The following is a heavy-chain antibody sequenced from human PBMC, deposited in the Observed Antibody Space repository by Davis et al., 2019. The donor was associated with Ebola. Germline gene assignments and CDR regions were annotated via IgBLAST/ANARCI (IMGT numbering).Heavy chain of an antibody. J-gene: IGHJ6*02. CDR2: ISYDGSNK. CDR1: GITFSRYP. Sequence: GESLKISCAASGITFSRYPMHWVRQAPGKGLEWVALISYDGSNKYHADSVKGRFTISRDNSKNTLYLQMNSLRAEDTAVYYCARDGPLFALGDYYYGMDVWGQGTTVTVSS. V-gene: IGHV3-30-3*01. D-gene: IGHD3-16*01. CDR3: ARDGPLFALGDYYYGMDV.